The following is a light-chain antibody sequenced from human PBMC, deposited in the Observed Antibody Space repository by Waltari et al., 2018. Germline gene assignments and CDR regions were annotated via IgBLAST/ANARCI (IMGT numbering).Light chain of an antibody. J-gene: IGLJ2*01. V-gene: IGLV1-44*01. CDR3: AAWDDSLNGPV. CDR2: SNN. Sequence: QSVLTQPPSASGTPGQRVTIPCSGSSSNIGSNTVNWYQQVPGTAPKLLIYSNNAAPSGVPARFSGSRSGTSASLAISGLQSEDEADYYCAAWDDSLNGPVFGGGTKLTVL. CDR1: SSNIGSNT.